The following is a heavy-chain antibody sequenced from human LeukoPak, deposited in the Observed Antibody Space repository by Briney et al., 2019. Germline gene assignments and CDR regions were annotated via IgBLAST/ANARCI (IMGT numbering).Heavy chain of an antibody. CDR2: FDPEDGET. CDR3: ATGLWSTSFLSTDYYYYGMDV. V-gene: IGHV1-24*01. CDR1: GYTLTELS. Sequence: ASVTVSCKVSGYTLTELSIHWVRQAPGKGLAWMGGFDPEDGETIYAQKFQGRVTMTEDTSTDTAYMELSSLRSEDTAVYYCATGLWSTSFLSTDYYYYGMDVWGQGTTVTVSS. D-gene: IGHD2-2*01. J-gene: IGHJ6*02.